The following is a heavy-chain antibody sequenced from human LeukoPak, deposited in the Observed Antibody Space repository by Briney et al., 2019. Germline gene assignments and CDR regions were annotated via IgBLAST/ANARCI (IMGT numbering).Heavy chain of an antibody. CDR2: ISGSGGST. Sequence: QAGGSLRLSCAASGFTFRSYAMSWVRQAPGKGLEWVSCISGSGGSTYYADSVKGRFTISRDNSKSTLYLQMNSLRAEDTAVYYCAKDSGYSSSWYEGDDAFDIWGQGTMVTVSS. CDR1: GFTFRSYA. V-gene: IGHV3-23*01. D-gene: IGHD6-13*01. J-gene: IGHJ3*02. CDR3: AKDSGYSSSWYEGDDAFDI.